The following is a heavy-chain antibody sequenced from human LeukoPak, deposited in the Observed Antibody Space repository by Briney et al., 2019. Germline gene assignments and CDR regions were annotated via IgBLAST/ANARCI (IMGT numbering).Heavy chain of an antibody. CDR2: FDPEDGET. D-gene: IGHD3-10*01. CDR3: ATGPLITMVRGVTKINRFDP. J-gene: IGHJ5*02. CDR1: GYTLTELS. Sequence: ASVKVSCKVSGYTLTELSMHWVRQAPGKGLEWMGGFDPEDGETIYVQKFQGRVIMTEDTSTDTAYMELSSLRSEDTAVYYCATGPLITMVRGVTKINRFDPWGQGTLVTVSS. V-gene: IGHV1-24*01.